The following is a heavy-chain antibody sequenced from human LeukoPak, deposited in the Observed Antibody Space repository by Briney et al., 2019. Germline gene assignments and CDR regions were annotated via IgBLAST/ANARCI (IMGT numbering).Heavy chain of an antibody. CDR3: ARAEKAVTGTLDS. D-gene: IGHD6-19*01. V-gene: IGHV4-59*01. Sequence: SETLSLTCTVSGDSISNYYWSWIRQSPGKELEWIGYMYNRGSTIYNPSLKSRVTISTDTSKNQFSLRLTSVTAADTGVYYCARAEKAVTGTLDSWGQGTLITVSS. CDR2: MYNRGST. J-gene: IGHJ4*02. CDR1: GDSISNYY.